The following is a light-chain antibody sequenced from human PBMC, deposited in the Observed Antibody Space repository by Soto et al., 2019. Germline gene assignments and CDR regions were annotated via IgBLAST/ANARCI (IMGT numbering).Light chain of an antibody. Sequence: QSALTQPPSASGSPGQSVTISCTGTSSDVGGYNYVSWYQQHPGKAPKLMIYDVSKRPSGVPDRFSGSKSGNTASLTVSGLQAEDEADYYCSSYAGSKGVVLGGGTKVTVL. CDR1: SSDVGGYNY. J-gene: IGLJ2*01. CDR3: SSYAGSKGVV. CDR2: DVS. V-gene: IGLV2-8*01.